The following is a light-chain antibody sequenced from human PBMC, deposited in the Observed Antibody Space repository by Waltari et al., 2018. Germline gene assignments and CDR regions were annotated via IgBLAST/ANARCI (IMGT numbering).Light chain of an antibody. V-gene: IGKV4-1*01. Sequence: DIVMTQTPDSLAVSLGERASINCKYSRTVLDRSNNKNSLAWYQQIPGQPPKLLIDWASTRESGVPDRFSGSGSGTDFNLTISGLQAEDVAVYYCQQYFSSVYTFGQGTKLEIK. J-gene: IGKJ2*01. CDR2: WAS. CDR1: RTVLDRSNNKNS. CDR3: QQYFSSVYT.